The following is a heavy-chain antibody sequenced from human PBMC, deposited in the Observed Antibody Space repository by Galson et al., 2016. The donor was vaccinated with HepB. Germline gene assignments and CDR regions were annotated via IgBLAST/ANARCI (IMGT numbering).Heavy chain of an antibody. J-gene: IGHJ4*02. CDR2: DSMDGRRK. CDR3: AKRHEYCPPVGCSVDY. D-gene: IGHD2/OR15-2a*01. Sequence: LRLSCAASGFSFSDHYMDWVRQAPGKGLEWVAADSMDGRRKFYADSVKGRFTISRDNSNNILFLQMSSLRADDTAVYFCAKRHEYCPPVGCSVDYWGQGTLVSVSS. V-gene: IGHV3-30*18. CDR1: GFSFSDHY.